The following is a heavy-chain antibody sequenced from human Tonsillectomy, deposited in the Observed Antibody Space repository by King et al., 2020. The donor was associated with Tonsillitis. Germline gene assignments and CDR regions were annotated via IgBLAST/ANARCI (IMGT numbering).Heavy chain of an antibody. V-gene: IGHV1-2*02. J-gene: IGHJ3*02. CDR1: GYTFTGYY. D-gene: IGHD1-26*01. CDR3: ARDLVGGDLLLAFDM. Sequence: QLVQSGAEVKKPGASVKVSCKASGYTFTGYYMHWVRQAPGQGLEWMGWINPNSGGTNYAQKFQGRVTMTRDTSISTAYMELSRLRSDDTAVYYCARDLVGGDLLLAFDMWGQGTMVTVSS. CDR2: INPNSGGT.